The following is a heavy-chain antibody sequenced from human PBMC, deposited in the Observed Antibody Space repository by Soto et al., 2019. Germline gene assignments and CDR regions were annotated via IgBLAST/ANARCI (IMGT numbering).Heavy chain of an antibody. CDR3: AKDSARYCSSWPIDY. J-gene: IGHJ4*02. CDR2: ISYDGSNK. Sequence: GSLRLSCAASGFTFSSYGMHWVRQAPGKGLGWVAVISYDGSNKYYADSVKGRFTISRDNSKNTLYLQMNSLRAEDTAVYYCAKDSARYCSSWPIDYWGQGTLVTVSS. D-gene: IGHD6-13*01. V-gene: IGHV3-30*18. CDR1: GFTFSSYG.